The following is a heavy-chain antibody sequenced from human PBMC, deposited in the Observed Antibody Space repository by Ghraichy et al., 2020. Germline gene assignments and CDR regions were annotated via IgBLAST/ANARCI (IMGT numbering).Heavy chain of an antibody. CDR3: AHVDSSGWYPGMGY. V-gene: IGHV2-5*02. J-gene: IGHJ4*02. D-gene: IGHD6-19*01. CDR1: GFSLSTSGVG. Sequence: SGPTLVKPTQTLTLTCTFSGFSLSTSGVGVGWIRQPPGKALEWLALIYWDDDKRYSPSLKSRLTITKDTSKNQVVLTMTNMDPVDTATYYCAHVDSSGWYPGMGYWGQGTLVTVSS. CDR2: IYWDDDK.